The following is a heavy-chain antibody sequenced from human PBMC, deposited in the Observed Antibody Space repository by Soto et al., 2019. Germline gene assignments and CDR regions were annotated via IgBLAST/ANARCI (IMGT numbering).Heavy chain of an antibody. CDR2: IYPGDSDT. Sequence: PGESLKISCKGSGYSFTSYWIGWVRQMPGKGLEWMGIIYPGDSDTRYSPSFQGQVTISADKSISTAYLQWSSLKASDTAMYYCARIPGYYYGSGSYSNYYYGMDVWGQGTTVTVSS. V-gene: IGHV5-51*01. J-gene: IGHJ6*02. CDR3: ARIPGYYYGSGSYSNYYYGMDV. D-gene: IGHD3-10*01. CDR1: GYSFTSYW.